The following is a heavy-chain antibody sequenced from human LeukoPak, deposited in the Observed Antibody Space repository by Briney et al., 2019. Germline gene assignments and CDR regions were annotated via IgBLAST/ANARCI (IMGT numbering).Heavy chain of an antibody. V-gene: IGHV3-33*01. J-gene: IGHJ4*02. D-gene: IGHD2-15*01. CDR1: GFTFSSYG. CDR2: IWYDGSNK. CDR3: ARDLSSPGPHSPHSMTLDY. Sequence: GGSLRLSCAASGFTFSSYGMHWVRQAPGKGLEGVAVIWYDGSNKYYADSVKGRFTISRDNSKNTLYLQMNSLRAEDTAVYYCARDLSSPGPHSPHSMTLDYWGQGTLVTVTS.